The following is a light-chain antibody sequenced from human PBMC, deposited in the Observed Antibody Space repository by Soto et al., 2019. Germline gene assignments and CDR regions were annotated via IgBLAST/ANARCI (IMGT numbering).Light chain of an antibody. Sequence: QPVLTQPASVSGSPGQSITISCTGTSSDVGGYNYVSWYQQHPGKAPKLMIYDVSNRPSGVSNRFSGSESGNTASLTISGLQAEDEADYYCSSYTSSSTLPVFGGGTQLTVL. CDR2: DVS. CDR3: SSYTSSSTLPV. J-gene: IGLJ2*01. CDR1: SSDVGGYNY. V-gene: IGLV2-14*01.